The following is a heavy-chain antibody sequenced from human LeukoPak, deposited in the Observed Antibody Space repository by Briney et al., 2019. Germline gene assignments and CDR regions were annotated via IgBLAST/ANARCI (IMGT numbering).Heavy chain of an antibody. J-gene: IGHJ4*02. CDR3: ANLTPDSTTPTDF. D-gene: IGHD1-1*01. Sequence: GGSLRLSCEGSGFTFSAYDLSWVRQAQGQGLEWVAAISRSGSTPYYTASVKGRFTISRDNSKNTLFLQINSLRAGDTAVYYCANLTPDSTTPTDFWGQGTLVTVSS. CDR1: GFTFSAYD. V-gene: IGHV3-23*01. CDR2: ISRSGSTP.